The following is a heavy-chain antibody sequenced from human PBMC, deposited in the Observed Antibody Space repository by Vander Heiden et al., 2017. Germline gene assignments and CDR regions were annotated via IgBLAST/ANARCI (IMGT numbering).Heavy chain of an antibody. CDR3: ARSVEGNAET. Sequence: EVQLVESGGDFQQPGGSLRLSCAASGFRFSDYSMNWVRLTPGKGLELIAYLTGDRRNIIYADSGKGRFAGARDNGRNAFYLQMNSLRQEDTGVYYCARSVEGNAETWGQGTLVTVSS. CDR2: LTGDRRNI. D-gene: IGHD2-8*01. V-gene: IGHV3-48*02. CDR1: GFRFSDYS. J-gene: IGHJ5*02.